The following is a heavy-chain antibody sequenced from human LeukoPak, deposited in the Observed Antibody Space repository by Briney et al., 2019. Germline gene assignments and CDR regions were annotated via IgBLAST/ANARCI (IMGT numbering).Heavy chain of an antibody. Sequence: SETLPLTCSFSGVFLSSGSYYWGWMRQSPGKGLAWLGSIYYSWSTLYNASLESRVTMSVDTSKNQLSLKLSSVTAADTAVYYCARLCQVNTCAKFEYWGQGILVTVSS. CDR1: GVFLSSGSYY. CDR3: ARLCQVNTCAKFEY. V-gene: IGHV4-39*01. CDR2: IYYSWST. D-gene: IGHD3-16*01. J-gene: IGHJ4*02.